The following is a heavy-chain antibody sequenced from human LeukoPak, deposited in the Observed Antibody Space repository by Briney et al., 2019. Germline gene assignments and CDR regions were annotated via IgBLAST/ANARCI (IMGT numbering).Heavy chain of an antibody. CDR1: GGSISSSNYC. CDR2: LCYSGNT. J-gene: IGHJ4*02. D-gene: IGHD3-16*01. CDR3: TTRYGHHDYVDY. Sequence: SETLSLTCTVSGGSISSSNYCWDWIRQPPGKGLEWIGSLCYSGNTYQNPSLKSRLTISGDTSQNQFSLRLSSVTAADTAVYYCTTRYGHHDYVDYWGQGTLVTVS. V-gene: IGHV4-39*01.